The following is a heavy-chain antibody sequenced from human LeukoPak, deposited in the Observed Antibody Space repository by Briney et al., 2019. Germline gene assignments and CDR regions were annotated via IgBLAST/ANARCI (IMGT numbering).Heavy chain of an antibody. CDR1: GYTFTGYY. Sequence: ASVKVSCKASGYTFTGYYLHWVRQAPGQGLEWMGWIHPNSGGTDYAQKFQGRVTMTRDTSISTAYMELSSLRSDDTAVYYCARLAAVPGWGQGTLVTVSS. CDR3: ARLAAVPG. D-gene: IGHD6-19*01. CDR2: IHPNSGGT. V-gene: IGHV1-2*02. J-gene: IGHJ1*01.